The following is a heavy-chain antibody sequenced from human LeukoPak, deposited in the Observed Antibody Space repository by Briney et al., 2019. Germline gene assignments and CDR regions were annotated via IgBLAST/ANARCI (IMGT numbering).Heavy chain of an antibody. D-gene: IGHD3-10*01. CDR3: AGGSGRTFDY. CDR2: IYWDDDK. V-gene: IGHV2-5*02. J-gene: IGHJ4*02. Sequence: ESGPTLVKPTQTLTLTCTFSGFSLSTSGVGVGWIRQPPGKALGWLALIYWDDDKRYSPSLESRLTLTKDTSRNQVVLKMTNMDPVDTATYYCAGGSGRTFDYWGQGTLVTVSS. CDR1: GFSLSTSGVG.